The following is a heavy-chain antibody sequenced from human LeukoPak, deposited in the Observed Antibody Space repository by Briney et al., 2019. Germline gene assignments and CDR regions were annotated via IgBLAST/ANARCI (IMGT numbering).Heavy chain of an antibody. Sequence: GGTLRLSCAASGFTFSSYGMSWVRQAPGKGLEWVSAISGSGGSTYYADSVKGRFTISRDNSKNTLYLQMNSLRAEDTAVYYCARGKKQWLALYYYMDVWGKGTTVTISS. CDR2: ISGSGGST. D-gene: IGHD6-19*01. V-gene: IGHV3-23*01. CDR3: ARGKKQWLALYYYMDV. J-gene: IGHJ6*03. CDR1: GFTFSSYG.